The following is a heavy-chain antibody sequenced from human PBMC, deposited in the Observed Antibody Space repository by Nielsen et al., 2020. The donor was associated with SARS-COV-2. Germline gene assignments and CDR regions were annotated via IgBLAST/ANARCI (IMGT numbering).Heavy chain of an antibody. CDR1: GGSINNGDSY. J-gene: IGHJ6*02. CDR3: ARDRQGYNYYYGMDV. Sequence: LRLSCTVSGGSINNGDSYWAWIRLLPEKGLQWIGHISYSGVTHYKPSLKSRLAMSVDTSRNQFSLRLTSVTAADTAQYYCARDRQGYNYYYGMDVWGQGTTVTVS. CDR2: ISYSGVT. D-gene: IGHD5-24*01. V-gene: IGHV4-30-4*08.